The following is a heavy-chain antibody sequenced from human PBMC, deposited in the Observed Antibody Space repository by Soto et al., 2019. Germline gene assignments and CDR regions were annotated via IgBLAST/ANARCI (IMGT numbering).Heavy chain of an antibody. CDR3: ARVDSGYEQIDY. CDR2: IWYDGSNK. J-gene: IGHJ4*02. D-gene: IGHD5-12*01. Sequence: PGGSLRLSCAASGFTFSSYVMHGARQAPGKGLEWVAVIWYDGSNKYYADSVKGRFTISRDNSKNTLYLQMNSLRAEDTAVYYCARVDSGYEQIDYWGQGTLVTVCS. CDR1: GFTFSSYV. V-gene: IGHV3-33*01.